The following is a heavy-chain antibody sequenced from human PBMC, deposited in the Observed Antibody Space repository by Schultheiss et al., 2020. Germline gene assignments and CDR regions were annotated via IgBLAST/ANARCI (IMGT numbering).Heavy chain of an antibody. Sequence: SATLSLTCAVYGGSFSGYYWSWIRQPPGKGLEWIGYIYYSGSTYYNPSLKSRVTISVDTSKNQFSLKLSSVTAADTAVYYCAKDITMIVVVNDDYWGQGTLVTGYS. CDR3: AKDITMIVVVNDDY. J-gene: IGHJ4*02. V-gene: IGHV4-59*01. D-gene: IGHD3-22*01. CDR1: GGSFSGYY. CDR2: IYYSGST.